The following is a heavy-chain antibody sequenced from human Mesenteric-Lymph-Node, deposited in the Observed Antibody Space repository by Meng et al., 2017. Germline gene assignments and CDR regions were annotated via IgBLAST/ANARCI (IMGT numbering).Heavy chain of an antibody. CDR2: IYHSGST. V-gene: IGHV4-4*03. Sequence: GQLQGPGPALVKPPGTLSLTCAVSGGSLSSRNWWSWVRQPPGKGLEWIGEIYHSGSTNYNPSLKSRVTISVDESKNQFSLRLSSVTAADTAVYYCARVGAYCGGDCYHPRWGQGTLVTVSS. D-gene: IGHD2-21*02. J-gene: IGHJ4*02. CDR1: GGSLSSRNW. CDR3: ARVGAYCGGDCYHPR.